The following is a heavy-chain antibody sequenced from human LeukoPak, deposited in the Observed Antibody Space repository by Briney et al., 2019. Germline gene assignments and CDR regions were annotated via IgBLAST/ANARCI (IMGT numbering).Heavy chain of an antibody. CDR3: ARPARVAGEDEY. D-gene: IGHD2-15*01. V-gene: IGHV1-2*02. CDR1: GYTFTGYY. CDR2: INPNSGGT. J-gene: IGHJ4*02. Sequence: GASVTLSCKASGYTFTGYYMHWVRHAPGPGLEWMGWINPNSGGTNYAQKFQGRVTMTRDTSISTAYMELSRLRSDDTAVYCCARPARVAGEDEYWGQGTLVTVSS.